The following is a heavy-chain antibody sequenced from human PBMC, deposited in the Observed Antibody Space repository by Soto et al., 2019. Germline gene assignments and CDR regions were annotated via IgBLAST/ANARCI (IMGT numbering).Heavy chain of an antibody. J-gene: IGHJ3*02. Sequence: EVQLVESGGGLVQPGGSLTLSCAASEFAFSSDWMTWVRQAPGKGLEWVANIRKDGSQRSYLDSVRGRFTISRDNSKNSLYLQMNSLRAEDTALYFCARDVSPGSSGLYFEAFDIWGQGTMVTVSS. CDR1: EFAFSSDW. CDR3: ARDVSPGSSGLYFEAFDI. V-gene: IGHV3-7*05. CDR2: IRKDGSQR. D-gene: IGHD6-25*01.